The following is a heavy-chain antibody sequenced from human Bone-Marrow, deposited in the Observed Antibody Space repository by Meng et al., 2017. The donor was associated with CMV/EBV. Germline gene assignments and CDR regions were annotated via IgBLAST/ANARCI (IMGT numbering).Heavy chain of an antibody. CDR1: GFTFDDYA. V-gene: IGHV3-43D*03. D-gene: IGHD5-12*01. J-gene: IGHJ6*02. CDR3: AKGYDNYYYYGMDV. CDR2: ISWDGGST. Sequence: GESLKISCAASGFTFDDYAMHWVRQAPGKGLEWVSLISWDGGSTYYADSVKGRFTISRDNSKNSLYLQMNSLRAEDTALYYCAKGYDNYYYYGMDVWGQGTTATVSS.